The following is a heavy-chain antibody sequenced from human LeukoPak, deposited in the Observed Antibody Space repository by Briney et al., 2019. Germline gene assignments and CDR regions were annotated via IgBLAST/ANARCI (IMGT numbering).Heavy chain of an antibody. CDR2: IYYSGST. Sequence: SETLSLTCTVSGGSISSYYWSWIRQPPGKGLEWIGYIYYSGSTNYNPSLKSRVTISVDTSKNQFSLKLSSVTAADTAVYYCARVPTYYDILTGYYDRTVGAFDIWGQGTMVTVSS. CDR3: ARVPTYYDILTGYYDRTVGAFDI. V-gene: IGHV4-59*12. CDR1: GGSISSYY. D-gene: IGHD3-9*01. J-gene: IGHJ3*02.